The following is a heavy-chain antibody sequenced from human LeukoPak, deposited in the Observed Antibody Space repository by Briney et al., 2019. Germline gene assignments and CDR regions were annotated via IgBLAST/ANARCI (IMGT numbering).Heavy chain of an antibody. V-gene: IGHV4-59*01. Sequence: PSETLSLTCTVSGGSISSYYWSWIRQPPGKGLEWIGHIYYSGSTNYNPSLKSRVTISVDTSKNQFSLKLSSVTAADTAVYYCARSGKMYGSGSYPDYWGQGTLVTVSS. D-gene: IGHD3-10*01. CDR2: IYYSGST. J-gene: IGHJ4*02. CDR1: GGSISSYY. CDR3: ARSGKMYGSGSYPDY.